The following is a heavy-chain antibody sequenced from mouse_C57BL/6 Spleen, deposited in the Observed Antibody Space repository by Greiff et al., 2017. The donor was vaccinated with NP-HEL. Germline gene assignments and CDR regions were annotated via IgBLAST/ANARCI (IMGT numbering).Heavy chain of an antibody. V-gene: IGHV1-82*01. CDR3: ARAFSYYGSSLDY. J-gene: IGHJ2*01. D-gene: IGHD1-1*01. CDR2: IYPGDGDT. Sequence: VQLQQSGPELVKPGASVKISCKASGYAFSSSWMNWVKQRPGKGLEWIGRIYPGDGDTNYNGKFKGKATLTADKSSSTAYMQLISLTSEDSAVYFCARAFSYYGSSLDYWGQGTTLTVSS. CDR1: GYAFSSSW.